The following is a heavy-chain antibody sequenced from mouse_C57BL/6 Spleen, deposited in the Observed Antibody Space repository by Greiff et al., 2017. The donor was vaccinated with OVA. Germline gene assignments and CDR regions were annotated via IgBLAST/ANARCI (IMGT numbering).Heavy chain of an antibody. D-gene: IGHD4-1*01. CDR2: IDPETGGT. CDR3: TRDWDDYAMDY. Sequence: QVQLQQSGAELVRPGASVTLSCKASGYTFTDYEMHWVKQTPVHGLEWIGAIDPETGGTAYNQKFKGKAILTADKSSSTAYMELRSLTSEDSAVYYCTRDWDDYAMDYWGQGTSVTVSS. J-gene: IGHJ4*01. V-gene: IGHV1-15*01. CDR1: GYTFTDYE.